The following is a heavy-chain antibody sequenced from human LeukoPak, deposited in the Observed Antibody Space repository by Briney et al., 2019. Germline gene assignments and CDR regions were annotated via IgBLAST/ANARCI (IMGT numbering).Heavy chain of an antibody. D-gene: IGHD3-9*01. CDR3: ARGPSYYDILTGYAIFDY. CDR1: GFIVSGSY. Sequence: GGSLRLSCGGSGFIVSGSYMSWVRQAPGKGLEWVSMIYTDGRIYYADSVKGRFTISRDNAKNSLYLQMNSLRAEDTAVYYCARGPSYYDILTGYAIFDYWGQGTLVTVSS. V-gene: IGHV3-66*01. J-gene: IGHJ4*02. CDR2: IYTDGRI.